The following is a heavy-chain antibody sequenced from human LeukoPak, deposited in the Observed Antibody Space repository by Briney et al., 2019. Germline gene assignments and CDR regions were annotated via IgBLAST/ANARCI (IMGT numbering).Heavy chain of an antibody. J-gene: IGHJ6*02. CDR1: GGPISDFY. D-gene: IGHD1-26*01. CDR3: ARLRSGSTPPPPYYYYGLDV. Sequence: PSETLSLTCTVSGGPISDFYWSWIRQSPEKGLEWIGNIFYSGNTNYNPSLRSRVTLSVDTSKKQFSLRLTSVTAADTAVYYCARLRSGSTPPPPYYYYGLDVWGQGTTVTVSS. V-gene: IGHV4-59*01. CDR2: IFYSGNT.